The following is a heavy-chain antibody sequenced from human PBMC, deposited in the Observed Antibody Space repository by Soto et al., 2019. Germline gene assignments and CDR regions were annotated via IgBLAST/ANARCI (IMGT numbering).Heavy chain of an antibody. J-gene: IGHJ6*02. D-gene: IGHD3-10*01. V-gene: IGHV3-53*04. CDR1: GIPVSSNY. Sequence: EVKLVESGGGLVQPGGSLRLSCAASGIPVSSNYMTWVRQAPGKGLEWVSVLHSGGDTYYANSENGRFTISRHDSTTTLFLQMNSLTPEDTAVYYCARDGPYYYASRMDVWGQGTTVSVSS. CDR2: LHSGGDT. CDR3: ARDGPYYYASRMDV.